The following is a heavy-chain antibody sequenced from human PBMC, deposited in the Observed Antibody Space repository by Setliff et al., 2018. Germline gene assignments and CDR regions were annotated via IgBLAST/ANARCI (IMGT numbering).Heavy chain of an antibody. V-gene: IGHV4-4*07. J-gene: IGHJ6*03. CDR1: GGSISSYY. Sequence: SETLSLTCTDSGGSISSYYWSWIRQPAGKGLEWIGHIYIGGSANYNPSLKSRVTMSIDTSKNQFSLKLNSVTAADMAVYYCAREQWLDPPGYYYMDVWAKGTTVTVSS. CDR2: IYIGGSA. CDR3: AREQWLDPPGYYYMDV. D-gene: IGHD6-19*01.